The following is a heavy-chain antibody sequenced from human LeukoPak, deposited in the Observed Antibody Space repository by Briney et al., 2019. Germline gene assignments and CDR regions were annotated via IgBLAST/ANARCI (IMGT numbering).Heavy chain of an antibody. V-gene: IGHV1-69*01. CDR1: GGTFSSYA. D-gene: IGHD3-22*01. J-gene: IGHJ4*02. Sequence: VASVKVSCKASGGTFSSYAISWVRQAPGQGLEWMGGIIPIFGTANYAQKFQGRVTITADESTSTAYMELSSLRSEDTAVYYCAKDRGWGYFEYWGQGTLVTVSS. CDR3: AKDRGWGYFEY. CDR2: IIPIFGTA.